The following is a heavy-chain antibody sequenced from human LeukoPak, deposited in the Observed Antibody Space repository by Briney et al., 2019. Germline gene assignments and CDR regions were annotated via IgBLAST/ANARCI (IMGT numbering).Heavy chain of an antibody. Sequence: SETLSLTCAVYGGSFSDYYWSWIRQPPGKGLEWIGEINHSGNTNYNPSLKSRVSISVDTSKNHFSLKLTSVTAAGTAVYYCARTPNIAARPFDYWGQGTLVTVSS. CDR1: GGSFSDYY. CDR2: INHSGNT. D-gene: IGHD6-6*01. J-gene: IGHJ4*02. V-gene: IGHV4-34*01. CDR3: ARTPNIAARPFDY.